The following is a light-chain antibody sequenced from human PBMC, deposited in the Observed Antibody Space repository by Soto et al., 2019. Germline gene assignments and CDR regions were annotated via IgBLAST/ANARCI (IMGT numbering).Light chain of an antibody. Sequence: DLQMTQSPSSLSSSVGDRVTISCRASQYIDKYINWYQHKPPKAPKLLIYATSTLQSGVPRRYSGSGFGTDFTLTISSLQPEDFATYYCQPSYTSPTFGQGTKVEVK. CDR2: ATS. V-gene: IGKV1-39*01. J-gene: IGKJ1*01. CDR3: QPSYTSPT. CDR1: QYIDKY.